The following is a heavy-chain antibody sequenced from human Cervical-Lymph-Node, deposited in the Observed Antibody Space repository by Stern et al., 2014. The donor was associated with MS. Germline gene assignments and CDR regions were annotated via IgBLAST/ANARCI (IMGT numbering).Heavy chain of an antibody. V-gene: IGHV3-33*01. CDR3: ASDYGDYV. J-gene: IGHJ6*02. CDR2: IWYDGINK. Sequence: VQLVESGGGVVQPGGSLRLSCAASGFTFSSYGMHWVRQAPGKGLEWVALIWYDGINKYYADSVKGRFTISRDNSKNTLYLQMNSLRAEDTAVYYCASDYGDYVWGQGTTVTVSS. CDR1: GFTFSSYG. D-gene: IGHD4-17*01.